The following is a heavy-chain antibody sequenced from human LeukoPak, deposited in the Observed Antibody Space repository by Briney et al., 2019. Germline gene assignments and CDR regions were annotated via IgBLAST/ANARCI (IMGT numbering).Heavy chain of an antibody. Sequence: GGSLRLSCAASGFTFNSYSMNWFRQAPGKGLEWVSYISSSGSTIYYADSVKGRFTISRDNAKDSLYLQMNSLRAEDTAVYYCARGDDILTGYYDYWGQGTLVTASS. CDR1: GFTFNSYS. CDR3: ARGDDILTGYYDY. J-gene: IGHJ4*02. D-gene: IGHD3-9*01. V-gene: IGHV3-48*03. CDR2: ISSSGSTI.